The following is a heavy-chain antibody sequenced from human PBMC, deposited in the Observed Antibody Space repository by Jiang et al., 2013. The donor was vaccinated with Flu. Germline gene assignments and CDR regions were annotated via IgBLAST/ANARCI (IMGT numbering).Heavy chain of an antibody. D-gene: IGHD6-19*01. CDR2: IYYSGST. J-gene: IGHJ3*02. V-gene: IGHV4-59*01. Sequence: GSGLVKPSETLSLTCTVSGGSISSYYWSWIRQPPGKGLEWIGYIYYSGSTNYNPSLKSRVTISVDTSKNQFSLKLSSVTAADTAVYYCARVSSSGWYGRDAFDIWGQGTMVTVSS. CDR1: GGSISSYY. CDR3: ARVSSSGWYGRDAFDI.